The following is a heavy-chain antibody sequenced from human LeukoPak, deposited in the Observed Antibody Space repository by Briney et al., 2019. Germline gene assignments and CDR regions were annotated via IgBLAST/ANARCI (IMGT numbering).Heavy chain of an antibody. V-gene: IGHV3-23*01. CDR2: ISGSGGST. J-gene: IGHJ6*02. CDR3: AKSVAIYFYYGLGV. D-gene: IGHD3-3*01. Sequence: HSGGSLRLSCAASGSTFSSYAMSWVRQTPGKGLEWVSAISGSGGSTYYADSVKGRFTISRDNSKNTLFLQMNSLRAEDTAPYYCAKSVAIYFYYGLGVWGQGTTVAVSS. CDR1: GSTFSSYA.